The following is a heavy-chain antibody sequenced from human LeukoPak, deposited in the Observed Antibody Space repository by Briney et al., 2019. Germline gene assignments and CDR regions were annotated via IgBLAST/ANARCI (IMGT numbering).Heavy chain of an antibody. CDR1: GGPFSGYF. CDR2: IHNSGTT. CDR3: TRRYYYNLGSFPFDF. Sequence: PSETLSLTCAVSGGPFSGYFWSWIRQSSGKGLEWIGEIHNSGTTNYNPSLNSRVTISEDTSKNQFYLNLSSVTAADTAVYYCTRRYYYNLGSFPFDFWGQGTLVTVSS. D-gene: IGHD3-10*01. V-gene: IGHV4-34*01. J-gene: IGHJ4*02.